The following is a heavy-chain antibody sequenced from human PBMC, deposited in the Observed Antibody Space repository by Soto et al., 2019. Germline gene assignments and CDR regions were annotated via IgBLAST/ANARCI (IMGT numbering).Heavy chain of an antibody. CDR3: ARAPYYGDYDTLPYYFDY. J-gene: IGHJ4*02. D-gene: IGHD4-17*01. CDR2: IYYSGST. Sequence: SETLSLTCTVSGGSISSVDYYWSWIRQPPGKGLEWIGYIYYSGSTYYNPSLKSRVTISVDTSKNQFSLKLSSVTAADTAVYYCARAPYYGDYDTLPYYFDYWGQGTLVTVSS. V-gene: IGHV4-30-4*01. CDR1: GGSISSVDYY.